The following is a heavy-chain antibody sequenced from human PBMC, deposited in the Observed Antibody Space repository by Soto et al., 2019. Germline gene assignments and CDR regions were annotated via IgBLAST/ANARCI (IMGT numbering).Heavy chain of an antibody. Sequence: EVQLVESGGGLVKPGGSLRLSCAASGFTFSSYTMNWVRQAPGKGLEWVSSISSSSSYIHYADSVKGRFTISRDKAKNSLYLQTNSQRAEDTPVYYCARHRGYCSITSCLGSRGFEYWGQGTLVTVSS. J-gene: IGHJ4*02. V-gene: IGHV3-21*01. D-gene: IGHD2-2*01. CDR2: ISSSSSYI. CDR1: GFTFSSYT. CDR3: ARHRGYCSITSCLGSRGFEY.